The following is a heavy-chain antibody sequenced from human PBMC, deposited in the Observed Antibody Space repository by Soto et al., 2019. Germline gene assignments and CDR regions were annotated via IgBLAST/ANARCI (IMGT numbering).Heavy chain of an antibody. CDR2: ISWNSGSI. D-gene: IGHD6-19*01. CDR1: GLTFDDYA. V-gene: IGHV3-9*01. CDR3: AKDAQYSSGYHYYYYMDV. J-gene: IGHJ6*03. Sequence: GGSLRLSCAASGLTFDDYAMHWVRPAPGKGLEWVSGISWNSGSIGYADSVKGRFTISRDNAKNSLYLPMNSLRAEDTALYYCAKDAQYSSGYHYYYYMDVWGKGTTVTVSS.